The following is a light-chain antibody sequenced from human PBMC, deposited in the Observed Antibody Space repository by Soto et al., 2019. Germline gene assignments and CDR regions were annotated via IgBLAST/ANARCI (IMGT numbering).Light chain of an antibody. J-gene: IGLJ1*01. V-gene: IGLV2-14*01. CDR3: TSPTPGSLYV. CDR2: KVS. CDR1: SSDVGGYNY. Sequence: QSALTQPASVSGSPGQSITISCTGTSSDVGGYNYVSWYQQYPGRVPKLLIYKVSNRPSGVSNLFSGFKSGNTASLTISGLQAEDEDDYFCTSPTPGSLYVFGTGTKLTVL.